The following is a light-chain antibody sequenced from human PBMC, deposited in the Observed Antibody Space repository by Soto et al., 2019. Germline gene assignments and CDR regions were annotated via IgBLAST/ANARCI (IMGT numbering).Light chain of an antibody. J-gene: IGLJ2*01. V-gene: IGLV1-40*01. CDR1: SSNIGSFYD. CDR2: GDN. Sequence: QPVLTQPPSVSGAPGQRVTIPCTGSSSNIGSFYDVHWYQQLPGTVPKLLIYGDNNRPSGVPDRFSGSKSGTAASLAITGLQAEDEADYCQSYDNSLNHVVFGGGTKLTVL. CDR3: QSYDNSLNHVV.